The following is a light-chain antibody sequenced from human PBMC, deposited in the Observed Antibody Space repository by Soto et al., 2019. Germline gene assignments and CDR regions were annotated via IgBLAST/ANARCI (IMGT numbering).Light chain of an antibody. CDR1: SSDVGGYDF. CDR2: EVI. V-gene: IGLV2-8*01. Sequence: QAVVTQPPSASGSPGQSVTISCTGTSSDVGGYDFVSWYQQHPGKAPKLIIYEVIRRPSGVPDRFSASKSGNTASLTVSGLQAEDEADYYCSSYAGSDNLAYVFGTGTKLPGL. CDR3: SSYAGSDNLAYV. J-gene: IGLJ1*01.